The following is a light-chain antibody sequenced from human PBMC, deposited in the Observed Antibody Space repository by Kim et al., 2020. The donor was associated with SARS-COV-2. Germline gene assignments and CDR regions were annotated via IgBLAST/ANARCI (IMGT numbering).Light chain of an antibody. Sequence: ELTQPPSASGTPGQRVTISCSGSSSNIGDNYVYWYQQVPGTAPKLLIYTNNQRPSGVPDRFSGSKSGTSASLAISGLRSEDEGDYYCATWDDSLSGWVFGGGTQLTVL. CDR1: SSNIGDNY. V-gene: IGLV1-47*01. CDR3: ATWDDSLSGWV. J-gene: IGLJ3*02. CDR2: TNN.